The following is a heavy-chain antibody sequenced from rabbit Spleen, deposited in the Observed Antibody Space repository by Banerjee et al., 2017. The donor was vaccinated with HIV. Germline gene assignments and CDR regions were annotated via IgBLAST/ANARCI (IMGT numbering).Heavy chain of an antibody. CDR3: ARNYVNAFDP. CDR2: IDTNDGDT. J-gene: IGHJ2*01. D-gene: IGHD1-1*01. V-gene: IGHV1S45*01. Sequence: QEQLVESGGGLVQPGGSLKLTCTVSGFSFSSNWICWVRQAPGKGLEWIACIDTNDGDTDYANWPKGRFTISKPSSTTVTLQMTSLTAADTASYFGARNYVNAFDPWGQGTLVTVS. CDR1: GFSFSSNW.